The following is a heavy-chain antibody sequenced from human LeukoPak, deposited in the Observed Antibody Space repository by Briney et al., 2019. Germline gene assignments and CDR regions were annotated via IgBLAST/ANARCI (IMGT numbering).Heavy chain of an antibody. J-gene: IGHJ3*01. D-gene: IGHD5-12*01. CDR2: MSSSGSTI. V-gene: IGHV3-48*04. Sequence: GGSLRLSCAASGFTFSSYWMSWVRQAPGKGLEWVSYMSSSGSTIYYADSVKGRFTISRDNAKNSLYLQMNSLRAEDTAVYYCARAVDIVATTPFDLWGQGTMVTVSS. CDR1: GFTFSSYW. CDR3: ARAVDIVATTPFDL.